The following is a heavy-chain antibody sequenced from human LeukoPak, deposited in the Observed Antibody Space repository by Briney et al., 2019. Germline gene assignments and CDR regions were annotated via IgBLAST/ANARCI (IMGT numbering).Heavy chain of an antibody. V-gene: IGHV4-4*07. J-gene: IGHJ6*04. Sequence: PLETLSLTCTVSGGSISGYYWSWIRQPAGKGLEWIGRICSSGSTNYHPSLKSRVTMSVDTSKNQFSLKLSSVTAADTAMYFCARDRIGGYASGNYFVVWGKGTTVTVSS. CDR3: ARDRIGGYASGNYFVV. CDR2: ICSSGST. CDR1: GGSISGYY. D-gene: IGHD3-10*01.